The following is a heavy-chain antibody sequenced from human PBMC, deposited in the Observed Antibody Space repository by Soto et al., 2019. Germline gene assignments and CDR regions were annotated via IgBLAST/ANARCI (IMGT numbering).Heavy chain of an antibody. CDR1: GFPFSSYG. CDR2: ISYDGSNK. CDR3: AKDLIDILTGYGYGMDV. D-gene: IGHD3-9*01. V-gene: IGHV3-30*18. J-gene: IGHJ6*02. Sequence: GGSLRLSCAASGFPFSSYGMHWVRQAPGKGLEWVAVISYDGSNKYYADSVKGRFTISRDNSKNTLYLQMNSLRAEDTAVYYCAKDLIDILTGYGYGMDVWGQGTTVTVSS.